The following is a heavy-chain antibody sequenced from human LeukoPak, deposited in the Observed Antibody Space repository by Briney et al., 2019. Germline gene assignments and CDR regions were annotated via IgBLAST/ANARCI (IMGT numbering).Heavy chain of an antibody. CDR2: ISSSSSYI. Sequence: GGSLRLSCAASGFTFSNYAMSWVRQAPGKGLEWVSSISSSSSYIYYADSVKGRFTISRDNAKNSLYPQMNSLRAEDTAVYYCARDSFHYYDSSPVDYWGQGTLVTVSS. CDR3: ARDSFHYYDSSPVDY. J-gene: IGHJ4*02. CDR1: GFTFSNYA. V-gene: IGHV3-21*01. D-gene: IGHD3-22*01.